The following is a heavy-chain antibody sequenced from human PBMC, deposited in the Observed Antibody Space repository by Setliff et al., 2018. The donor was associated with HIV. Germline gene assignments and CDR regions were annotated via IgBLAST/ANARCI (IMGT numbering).Heavy chain of an antibody. D-gene: IGHD6-13*01. CDR3: VREERRVAAGSFHYFYY. CDR1: GYSFSTSG. Sequence: ASVKVSCKTSGYSFSTSGISWVRQAPGQGLEWMGWIGGYLHDTNAAPHLEARLTMTADTSASTAYRELRSLTSDDTAVYYCVREERRVAAGSFHYFYYWGQGTLVTVSS. J-gene: IGHJ4*02. CDR2: IGGYLHDT. V-gene: IGHV1-18*01.